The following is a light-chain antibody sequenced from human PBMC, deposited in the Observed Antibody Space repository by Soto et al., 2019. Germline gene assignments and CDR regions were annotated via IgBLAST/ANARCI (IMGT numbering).Light chain of an antibody. Sequence: QSALTQPASVSGSPGQSITISCTGTSSDVGGYNFVSGYQQHPGKAPKLMLYNVYDRPSGISHRFSGSRSGNPASLTISGLQAEDEAHYYCNSYTSSSTLVFGGGTKLTVL. CDR1: SSDVGGYNF. J-gene: IGLJ2*01. CDR3: NSYTSSSTLV. CDR2: NVY. V-gene: IGLV2-14*03.